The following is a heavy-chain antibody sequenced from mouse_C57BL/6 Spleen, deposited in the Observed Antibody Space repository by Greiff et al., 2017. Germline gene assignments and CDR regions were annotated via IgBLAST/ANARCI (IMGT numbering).Heavy chain of an antibody. V-gene: IGHV1-22*01. D-gene: IGHD1-1*01. CDR2: INPNNGGT. CDR1: GYTFTDYN. CDR3: ARATTVKYFDV. Sequence: EVKLQESGPELVKPGASVKMSCKASGYTFTDYNMHWVKQSHGKSLEWIGYINPNNGGTSYNQKFKGKATLTVNKSSSTAYMELRSLTSEDSAVYYCARATTVKYFDVWGTGTTVTVSS. J-gene: IGHJ1*03.